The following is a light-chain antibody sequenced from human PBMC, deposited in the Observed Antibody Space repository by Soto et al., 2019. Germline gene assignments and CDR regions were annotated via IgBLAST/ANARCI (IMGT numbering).Light chain of an antibody. J-gene: IGKJ1*01. CDR1: QSVSNNY. V-gene: IGKV3-20*01. CDR3: HQHGGSPET. Sequence: EIVLTQSPGTLSLSPGERATLYCRASQSVSNNYVAWYQQKSGQAPRLLIFRASNKATGISDRFSGSGSGTEFILTISGLEPEDSGIYLCHQHGGSPETFGQGTKVEIK. CDR2: RAS.